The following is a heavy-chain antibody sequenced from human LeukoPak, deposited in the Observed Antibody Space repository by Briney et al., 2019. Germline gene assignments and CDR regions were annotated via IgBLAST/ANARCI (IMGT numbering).Heavy chain of an antibody. CDR1: GFTFSSYA. CDR3: ARDAHIVVVTATLDI. CDR2: ISSSGSTI. V-gene: IGHV3-21*04. J-gene: IGHJ3*02. Sequence: GGSLRLSCAASGFTFSSYAMSWVRQAPGKGLEWVSAISSSGSTIYYADSVKGRFTISRDNAKNSLYLQMNSLRAEDTAVYYCARDAHIVVVTATLDIWGQGTMVTVSS. D-gene: IGHD2-21*02.